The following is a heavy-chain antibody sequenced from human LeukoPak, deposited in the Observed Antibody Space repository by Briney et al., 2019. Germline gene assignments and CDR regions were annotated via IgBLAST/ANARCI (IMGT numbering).Heavy chain of an antibody. D-gene: IGHD3-16*02. J-gene: IGHJ4*02. CDR3: ASLQGGWSYLNFDD. V-gene: IGHV4-59*01. CDR2: IYYNEST. CDR1: GGSISSYY. Sequence: PSETLSLTCTVSGGSISSYYWSWIRQPPGKGLEWIGYIYYNESTNYNSSLKSGVTISVDTSKNQSSLRLSSVTAANTAVYYRASLQGGWSYLNFDDWGQGTLVTVSS.